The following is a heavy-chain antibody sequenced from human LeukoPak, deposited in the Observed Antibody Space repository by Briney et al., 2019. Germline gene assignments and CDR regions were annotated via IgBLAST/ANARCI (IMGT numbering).Heavy chain of an antibody. V-gene: IGHV1-69*05. D-gene: IGHD1-26*01. J-gene: IGHJ6*03. CDR1: GGTFSSYA. CDR2: IIPIFGTA. Sequence: SVKVSCKASGGTFSSYAISWVRQAPGQGLEWMGRIIPIFGTASYAQKFQGRVTITTDESTSTAYMELSSLRSEDTAVYYCARGPPRIVGATGAGFYYYMDVWGQGTLVTVSS. CDR3: ARGPPRIVGATGAGFYYYMDV.